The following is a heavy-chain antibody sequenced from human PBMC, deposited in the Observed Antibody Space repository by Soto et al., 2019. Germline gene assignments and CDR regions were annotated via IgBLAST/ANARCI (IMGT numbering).Heavy chain of an antibody. J-gene: IGHJ4*02. Sequence: PSETLSLTCTGSGASISSYYWSWIRQPAGKGLEWIGRIYTSVYTSANTNYNHSLKSRVTMSVDASKNQFSLRLSSVAAADTAVYYCARSPGLEFYDYWGQGMLVTVSS. CDR1: GASISSYY. D-gene: IGHD3-3*01. V-gene: IGHV4-4*07. CDR2: IYTSVYTSANT. CDR3: ARSPGLEFYDY.